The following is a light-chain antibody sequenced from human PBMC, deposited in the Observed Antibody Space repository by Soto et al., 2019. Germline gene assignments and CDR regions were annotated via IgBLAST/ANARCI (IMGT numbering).Light chain of an antibody. V-gene: IGKV3-11*01. CDR2: DAS. J-gene: IGKJ4*01. CDR3: YQRGSWPLP. CDR1: QSVSSS. Sequence: IVLTQSPATLSLSPGERATLSCRASQSVSSSLAWYQQKPGQAPRLLIYDASNTATGIPARFSGSGSGTDFTLTISSLEPEDFAVYYCYQRGSWPLPFGGGTKVEIK.